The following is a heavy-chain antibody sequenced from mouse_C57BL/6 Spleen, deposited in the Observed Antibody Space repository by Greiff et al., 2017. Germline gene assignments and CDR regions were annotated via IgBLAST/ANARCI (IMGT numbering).Heavy chain of an antibody. Sequence: VQLQQPGTELVKPGASVKLSCKASGYTFTSYWMHWVKQRPGQGLEWIGNINPSNGGTNYNEKFKSKATLTVDKSSSTAYMQLSSLTSEDSAVYYCARGTTVVAGDYAMDYWGQGTSVTVSS. CDR3: ARGTTVVAGDYAMDY. CDR2: INPSNGGT. V-gene: IGHV1-53*01. J-gene: IGHJ4*01. D-gene: IGHD1-1*01. CDR1: GYTFTSYW.